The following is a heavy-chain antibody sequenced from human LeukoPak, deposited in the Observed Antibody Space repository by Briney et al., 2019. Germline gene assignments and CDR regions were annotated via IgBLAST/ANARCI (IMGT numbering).Heavy chain of an antibody. Sequence: GGSLRLSCAASGFTFSRYWMSWVRQAPGEGLEWVGNIKQDGSETYYVDSVKGRFTISRDNAKNLFYLHMNSLRAEDTAVYYCARDRFEAYGDTELGYWGQGTLVTVSS. D-gene: IGHD4-17*01. V-gene: IGHV3-7*01. CDR1: GFTFSRYW. CDR3: ARDRFEAYGDTELGY. CDR2: IKQDGSET. J-gene: IGHJ4*02.